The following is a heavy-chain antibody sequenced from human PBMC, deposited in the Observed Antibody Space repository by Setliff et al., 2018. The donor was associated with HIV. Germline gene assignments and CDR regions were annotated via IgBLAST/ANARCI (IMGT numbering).Heavy chain of an antibody. Sequence: SETLSLTCAVYGGSFNDYYWTWIRQPPGKGLEWIGEIGHSGSTKYHASLKSRVTISVDTSKKQFSLKLSSVTAADTAVYFCARGRGSSSSWPIDYWGQGTLVTVSS. CDR2: IGHSGST. J-gene: IGHJ4*02. CDR1: GGSFNDYY. CDR3: ARGRGSSSSWPIDY. D-gene: IGHD6-13*01. V-gene: IGHV4-34*01.